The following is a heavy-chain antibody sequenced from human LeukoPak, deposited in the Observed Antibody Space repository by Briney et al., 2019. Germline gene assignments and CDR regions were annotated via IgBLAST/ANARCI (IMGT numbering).Heavy chain of an antibody. CDR2: ISYDGSNK. D-gene: IGHD5-18*01. J-gene: IGHJ4*02. CDR1: GFTFSSYA. V-gene: IGHV3-30*04. Sequence: GRSLRLSCAASGFTFSSYAKHWVRQAPGKGLEWVAVISYDGSNKYYADSVKGRFTISRDNSKNTLYLQMNSLRAEDTAVYYCARGLQRAMERAFDYWGQGTLVTVSS. CDR3: ARGLQRAMERAFDY.